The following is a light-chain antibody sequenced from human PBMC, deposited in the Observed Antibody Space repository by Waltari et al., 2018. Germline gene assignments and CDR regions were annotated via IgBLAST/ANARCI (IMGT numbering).Light chain of an antibody. CDR3: AAWDDSLTVR. J-gene: IGLJ3*02. CDR2: RND. CDR1: SSNIGSSF. Sequence: QSVLTQPPSASGTPGQRVTISCSGSSSNIGSSFVCWYQHLPGTAPKLLIYRNDQRPSGVPDRFSGSRSSTSASLAISGLRSEDEADYYCAAWDDSLTVRFGGGTKLTVL. V-gene: IGLV1-47*01.